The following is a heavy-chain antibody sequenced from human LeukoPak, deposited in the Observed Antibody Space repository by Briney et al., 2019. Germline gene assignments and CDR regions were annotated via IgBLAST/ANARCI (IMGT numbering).Heavy chain of an antibody. Sequence: ASVKVSCKASGYTFTGYYMHWVRQAPGQGLEWMGWISAYNGNTNYAQKLQGRVTMTTDTSTSTAYMELRSLRSDDTAVYYCARWATALIFDYWGQGTLVTVSS. CDR2: ISAYNGNT. CDR1: GYTFTGYY. CDR3: ARWATALIFDY. D-gene: IGHD5-12*01. V-gene: IGHV1-18*04. J-gene: IGHJ4*02.